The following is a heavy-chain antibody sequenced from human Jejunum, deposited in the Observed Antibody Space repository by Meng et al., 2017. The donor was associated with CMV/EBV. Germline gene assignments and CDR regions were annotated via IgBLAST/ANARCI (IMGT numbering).Heavy chain of an antibody. CDR1: GFTFRTYG. V-gene: IGHV3-30*02. CDR3: AKAYDSGMDV. Sequence: CAASGFTFRTYGMHWVRQAPGKGLEWVAFIRNDGSKKFYADSVRGRFTVSRDNSKNTPYVQMNSLRAEDTAVYYCAKAYDSGMDVWGQGTTVTVSS. CDR2: IRNDGSKK. D-gene: IGHD3-22*01. J-gene: IGHJ6*02.